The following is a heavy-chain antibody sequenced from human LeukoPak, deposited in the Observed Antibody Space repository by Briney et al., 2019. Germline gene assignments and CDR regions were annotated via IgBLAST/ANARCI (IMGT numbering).Heavy chain of an antibody. V-gene: IGHV3-53*01. J-gene: IGHJ4*02. CDR2: IYSGGST. CDR1: GFTFSSYS. Sequence: GGSLRLSCAASGFTFSSYSMNWVRQAPGKGLEWVSAIYSGGSTYYAESVKGRSTIPRDNSKNTLYLQMNSLRAEDTAVYYCARDPRYWGQGTLVTVSS. CDR3: ARDPRY.